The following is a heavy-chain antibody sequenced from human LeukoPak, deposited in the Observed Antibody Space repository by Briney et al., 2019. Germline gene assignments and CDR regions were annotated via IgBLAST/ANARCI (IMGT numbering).Heavy chain of an antibody. J-gene: IGHJ4*02. CDR2: ISSSSSTI. D-gene: IGHD6-19*01. CDR1: GFTFSSYS. V-gene: IGHV3-48*02. Sequence: GGSLRLSCSASGFTFSSYSMNWIRQAPGKGLEWVSYISSSSSTIHYADSVKGRFTISRDNAKNSLYLQMNSLRDEDTAVYYCARDSSGHYYVDYWGQGTLVTVSS. CDR3: ARDSSGHYYVDY.